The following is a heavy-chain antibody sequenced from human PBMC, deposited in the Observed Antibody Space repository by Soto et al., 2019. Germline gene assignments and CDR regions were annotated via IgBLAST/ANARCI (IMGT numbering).Heavy chain of an antibody. CDR2: ISYSGRT. V-gene: IGHV4-34*01. D-gene: IGHD3-22*01. CDR1: GGSFTGYV. Sequence: SETLSLTCDVSGGSFTGYVCNWIRQSPGKGLEWIGEISYSGRTSYNPSLKPRVTVSVDTARTQFSLNLTSVTDADTAFYYCARGYGYFRQWGQGGLVTVSS. J-gene: IGHJ4*02. CDR3: ARGYGYFRQ.